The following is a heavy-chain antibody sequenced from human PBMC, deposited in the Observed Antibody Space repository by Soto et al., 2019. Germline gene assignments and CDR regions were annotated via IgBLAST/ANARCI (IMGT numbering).Heavy chain of an antibody. D-gene: IGHD1-26*01. J-gene: IGHJ4*02. CDR2: ISAYNGNT. Sequence: ASVKVSCKAFGYTFTSYGITWVRQAPGQGLEWMGWISAYNGNTNYAQKFHGRVTMTTDTSTSTAYMELRSLRSDDTAVYYCARDRRRSSVSYSSLDYWGEGTLVTVSS. CDR1: GYTFTSYG. CDR3: ARDRRRSSVSYSSLDY. V-gene: IGHV1-18*01.